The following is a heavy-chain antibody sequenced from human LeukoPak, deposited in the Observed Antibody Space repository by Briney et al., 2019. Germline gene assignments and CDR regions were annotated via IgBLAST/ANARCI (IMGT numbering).Heavy chain of an antibody. CDR1: GGSISSYY. Sequence: NTSETLSLTCTVSGGSISSYYWSWIRQPAGKGLEWIGYLYYSGNTNYNASLKSRVTISVDTSKTQFSLKMTSVTAADTAVYYCARHFNTDPFDYWGQGVLVTVSS. CDR3: ARHFNTDPFDY. V-gene: IGHV4-59*08. J-gene: IGHJ4*02. CDR2: LYYSGNT.